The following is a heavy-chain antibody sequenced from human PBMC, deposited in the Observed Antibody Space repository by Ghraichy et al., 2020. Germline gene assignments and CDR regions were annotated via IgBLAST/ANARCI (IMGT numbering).Heavy chain of an antibody. D-gene: IGHD1-7*01. V-gene: IGHV4-59*01. CDR2: IYYSGST. CDR3: ARDGLLPPHRELPPGDYYYYGMDV. CDR1: GGSISSYY. J-gene: IGHJ6*02. Sequence: SETLSLTCTVSGGSISSYYWSWIRQPPGKGLEWIGYIYYSGSTNYNPSLKSRVTISVDTSKNQFSLKLSSVTAADTAVYYWARDGLLPPHRELPPGDYYYYGMDVWGQGTTVTVSS.